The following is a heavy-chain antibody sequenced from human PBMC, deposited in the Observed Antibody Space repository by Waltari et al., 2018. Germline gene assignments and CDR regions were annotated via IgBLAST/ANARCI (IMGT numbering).Heavy chain of an antibody. D-gene: IGHD3-10*01. CDR2: IIPIFGTA. J-gene: IGHJ4*02. CDR3: ARDKGWGGSFRQSFDY. Sequence: QVQLVQSGAEVTRPGPSVKVPGKATGGTFSSNAIRWVGKSPGQGLEWMGGIIPIFGTANYAQKFQGRVTITADESTSTAYMELSSLRSEDTAVYYCARDKGWGGSFRQSFDYWGQGTLVTVSS. CDR1: GGTFSSNA. V-gene: IGHV1-69*13.